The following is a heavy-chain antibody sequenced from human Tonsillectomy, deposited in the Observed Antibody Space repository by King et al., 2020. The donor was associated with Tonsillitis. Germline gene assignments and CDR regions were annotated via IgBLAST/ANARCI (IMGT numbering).Heavy chain of an antibody. D-gene: IGHD2/OR15-2a*01. J-gene: IGHJ4*02. CDR3: ARELFSSLGY. V-gene: IGHV4-28*03. Sequence: VQLQESGPRLVKPSETLSLTCDVSGYSISSGYLWGWVRRSPEKGLEWIGYIAYSGNTYYNPSFKSRITMSLNTSKNQFSLTLSSVTAADTAVYYCARELFSSLGYWGQGTLVTVSS. CDR1: GYSISSGYL. CDR2: IAYSGNT.